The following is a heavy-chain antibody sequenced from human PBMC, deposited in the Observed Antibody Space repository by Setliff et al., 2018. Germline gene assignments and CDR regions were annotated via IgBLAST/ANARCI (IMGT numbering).Heavy chain of an antibody. J-gene: IGHJ4*02. Sequence: GESLKISCQGSGYSFTTYWLVWVRQMPGKGLEWIGTIYPGDSDTRYSPSVQGQVSISVDKSLNTAYLQWSSLKATDTAMYYCAKFCGGDCPLDYWGQGTLVTVSS. CDR3: AKFCGGDCPLDY. V-gene: IGHV5-51*01. CDR2: IYPGDSDT. D-gene: IGHD2-21*02. CDR1: GYSFTTYW.